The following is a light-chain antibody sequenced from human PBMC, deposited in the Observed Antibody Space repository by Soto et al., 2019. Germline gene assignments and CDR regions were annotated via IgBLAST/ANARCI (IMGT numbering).Light chain of an antibody. CDR1: QSVSSN. V-gene: IGKV3-15*01. CDR3: QQYNNWPRT. Sequence: EIVMTQSPATLSVSPGERATLSCWASQSVSSNLAWYQHKPGQAPRLLIYSASTRATGIPARFSGSGSGTEFTLTISSLQSEDFAIYCCQQYNNWPRTFGQGTKVEIK. J-gene: IGKJ1*01. CDR2: SAS.